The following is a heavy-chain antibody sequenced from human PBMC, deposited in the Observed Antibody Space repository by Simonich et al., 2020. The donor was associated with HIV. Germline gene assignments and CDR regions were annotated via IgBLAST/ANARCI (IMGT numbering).Heavy chain of an antibody. CDR3: ARGFYQRLYYFDY. Sequence: QVQLQQWGAGLLKPSETLSLTCAVYGGPLRGYYWSWIRQTTGKGLEWIGKINHSESPNYNPSLKSRVTISVDTSKNQFSLKLSSVTAADTAVYYCARGFYQRLYYFDYWGQGTLVTVSS. V-gene: IGHV4-34*01. CDR1: GGPLRGYY. D-gene: IGHD2-2*01. J-gene: IGHJ4*02. CDR2: INHSESP.